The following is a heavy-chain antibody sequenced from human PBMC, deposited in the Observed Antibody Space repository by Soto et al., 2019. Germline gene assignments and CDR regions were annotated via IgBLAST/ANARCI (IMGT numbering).Heavy chain of an antibody. J-gene: IGHJ1*01. D-gene: IGHD4-17*01. CDR1: GGSMSSGGYY. CDR2: IFYSGST. Sequence: SETLSLTCTVSGGSMSSGGYYWSWIRQHPGKGLEWIGYIFYSGSTYYSPSLKSRIFISVDTSKNEVSLNLSSVTAADTAVYYCASSRGGDYDRDYWGRGTRVTVPQ. V-gene: IGHV4-31*03. CDR3: ASSRGGDYDRDY.